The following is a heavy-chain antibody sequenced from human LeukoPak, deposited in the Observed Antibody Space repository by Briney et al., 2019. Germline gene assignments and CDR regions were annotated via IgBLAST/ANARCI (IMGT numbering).Heavy chain of an antibody. V-gene: IGHV4-34*01. CDR2: INHSGST. CDR1: GGSISSYY. Sequence: KTSETLSLTCTVSGGSISSYYWSWIRRPPGKGLEWIGEINHSGSTNYNPSLKSRVTISVDTSKNQFSLKLSSVTAADTAVYYCARRGNYYGSGSYFRNPFDYWGQGTLVTVSS. CDR3: ARRGNYYGSGSYFRNPFDY. J-gene: IGHJ4*02. D-gene: IGHD3-10*01.